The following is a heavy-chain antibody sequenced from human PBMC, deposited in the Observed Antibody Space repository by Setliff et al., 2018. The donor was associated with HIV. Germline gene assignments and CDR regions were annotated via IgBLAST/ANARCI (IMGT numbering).Heavy chain of an antibody. Sequence: SETLSLTCTVSGGIISSDSFFWSWIRQPAGKGLEWIGHISATGSTNYNPSLKSRVTISVDTSKNQFSLRLSSVTAADTAVYYCARGYSSSWYDSWGQGTLVTVSS. D-gene: IGHD6-13*01. J-gene: IGHJ5*01. CDR2: ISATGST. V-gene: IGHV4-61*09. CDR1: GGIISSDSFF. CDR3: ARGYSSSWYDS.